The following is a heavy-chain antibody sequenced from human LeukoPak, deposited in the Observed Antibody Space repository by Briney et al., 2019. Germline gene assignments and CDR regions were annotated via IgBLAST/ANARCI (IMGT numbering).Heavy chain of an antibody. J-gene: IGHJ5*02. Sequence: PGGSLRLSCAASGFTFSSYAMHWVRQAPGKGLEWVAVISYDGSNKYYADSVKGRFTISRDNSKNTLYLQMNSLRAEDTAVYYGAKVSYSSSWYEGGCFDPWAREPWSPSPQ. V-gene: IGHV3-30*01. CDR2: ISYDGSNK. CDR1: GFTFSSYA. D-gene: IGHD6-13*01. CDR3: AKVSYSSSWYEGGCFDP.